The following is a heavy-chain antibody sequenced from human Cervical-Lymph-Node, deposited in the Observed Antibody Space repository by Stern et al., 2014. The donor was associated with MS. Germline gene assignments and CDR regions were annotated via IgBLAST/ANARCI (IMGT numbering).Heavy chain of an antibody. D-gene: IGHD1-7*01. CDR2: INPNNGDT. Sequence: QMQLVQSGAEVKKPGASVKVSCKASGYTFTDYFMHWVRQAPGHGFEWMGWINPNNGDTYSAQKFQGRVTMTRDTSISTAYMELSRLTSDDTAVYYCARDKSLELPDYWGQGTLVTVSS. CDR1: GYTFTDYF. J-gene: IGHJ4*02. V-gene: IGHV1-2*02. CDR3: ARDKSLELPDY.